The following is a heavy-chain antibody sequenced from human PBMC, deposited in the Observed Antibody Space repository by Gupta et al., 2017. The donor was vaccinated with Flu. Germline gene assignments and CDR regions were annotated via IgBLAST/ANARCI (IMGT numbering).Heavy chain of an antibody. Sequence: EVQLVESGGGLVQPGGSLRLSCAASGFTFSSYAMHWVRQAPGKGLEYVSAISSNGGSTYYANSVKGRFTISRDNSKNTLYLQMGSLRAEDMAVYYCARDWAVGYSYGRTLWWYFDLWGRGTLVTVSS. CDR3: ARDWAVGYSYGRTLWWYFDL. J-gene: IGHJ2*01. CDR1: GFTFSSYA. D-gene: IGHD5-18*01. CDR2: ISSNGGST. V-gene: IGHV3-64*01.